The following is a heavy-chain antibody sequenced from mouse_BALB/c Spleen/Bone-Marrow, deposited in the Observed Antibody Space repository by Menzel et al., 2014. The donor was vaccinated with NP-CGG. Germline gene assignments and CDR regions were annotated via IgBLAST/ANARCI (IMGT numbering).Heavy chain of an antibody. D-gene: IGHD2-1*01. J-gene: IGHJ4*01. Sequence: QVQLQQSGAELVKPGASVKLSCMASGFTLTSYWIHWVKQRPGQGPEWIGEINPSNGRTNYNEKFKSKATLTEDKSSSTAYMQLSSLTSEDSAVYYCARDGNYRYAMDYWGQGTSVTVSS. CDR3: ARDGNYRYAMDY. V-gene: IGHV1S81*02. CDR1: GFTLTSYW. CDR2: INPSNGRT.